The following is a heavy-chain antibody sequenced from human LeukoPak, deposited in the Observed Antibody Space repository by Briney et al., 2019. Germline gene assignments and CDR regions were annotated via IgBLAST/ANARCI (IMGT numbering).Heavy chain of an antibody. CDR1: GFTFSSYG. V-gene: IGHV3-33*01. J-gene: IGHJ3*02. Sequence: HPGRSLRLSCAASGFTFSSYGMHWVRQAPGKGLEWVAVIWYDGSNKYYADSVKGRFTISRDNSKNTLYLQMNSLRAEDTAVYYCARDSTVLLWFGDELGGAFDIWGQGTMVTVSS. CDR3: ARDSTVLLWFGDELGGAFDI. CDR2: IWYDGSNK. D-gene: IGHD3-10*01.